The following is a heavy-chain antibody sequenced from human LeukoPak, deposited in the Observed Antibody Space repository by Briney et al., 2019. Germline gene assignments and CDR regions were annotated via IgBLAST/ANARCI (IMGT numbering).Heavy chain of an antibody. V-gene: IGHV1-18*01. CDR2: ISAYNGNT. D-gene: IGHD6-19*01. CDR1: GYTSTSYG. J-gene: IGHJ6*02. Sequence: GASVKVSCKASGYTSTSYGISWVRQAPGQGLEWMGWISAYNGNTNYAQKLQGRVTMTTDTSTSTAYMELRSLRSDDTAVYYCARESRLIAVPGLIYYYYGMDVWGQGTTVTVSS. CDR3: ARESRLIAVPGLIYYYYGMDV.